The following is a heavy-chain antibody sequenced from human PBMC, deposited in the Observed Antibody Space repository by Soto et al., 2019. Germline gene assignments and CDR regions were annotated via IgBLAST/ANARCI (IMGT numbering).Heavy chain of an antibody. J-gene: IGHJ4*02. D-gene: IGHD5-12*01. CDR1: GFTFSDRY. Sequence: EVQLVESGGGLVPPGGSLRLSCEVSGFTFSDRYMDWVRQAPGRGLEWVGRSRNKANSYTTEYATSVKGRFTVSRDDSKNLFLLQMNSLKTEGTAVYYCVRGYRGLDYWGQGALVTVSS. V-gene: IGHV3-72*01. CDR3: VRGYRGLDY. CDR2: SRNKANSYTT.